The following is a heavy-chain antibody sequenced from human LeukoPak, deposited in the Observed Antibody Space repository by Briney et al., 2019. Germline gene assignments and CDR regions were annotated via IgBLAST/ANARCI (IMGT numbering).Heavy chain of an antibody. CDR1: GGSISSSSYY. J-gene: IGHJ4*02. Sequence: SETLFLTCTVSGGSISSSSYYWGWIRQPPGKGLEWIGSIYYSGSTYYNPSLKSRVTISVDTSKNQFSLKLSSVTAADTAVYYCARIIPSSSWYGIFDYWGQGTLVTVSS. D-gene: IGHD6-13*01. CDR2: IYYSGST. V-gene: IGHV4-39*07. CDR3: ARIIPSSSWYGIFDY.